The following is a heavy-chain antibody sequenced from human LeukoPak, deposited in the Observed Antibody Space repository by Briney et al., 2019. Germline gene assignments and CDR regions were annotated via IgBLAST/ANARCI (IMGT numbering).Heavy chain of an antibody. J-gene: IGHJ4*02. CDR2: ISNSAI. Sequence: GGSLRLSCATSGFTFTNYGMNWVRQAPGKGLEWVSYISNSAILYAEPVKGRFTISRDNARNSLYLQMNNLRAEDTAVYYCARANSSAWHNFDFWGQGTLVTVSS. CDR1: GFTFTNYG. V-gene: IGHV3-48*01. CDR3: ARANSSAWHNFDF. D-gene: IGHD6-19*01.